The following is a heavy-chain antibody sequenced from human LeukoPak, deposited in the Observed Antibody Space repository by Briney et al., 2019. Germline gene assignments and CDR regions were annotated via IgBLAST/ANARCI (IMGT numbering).Heavy chain of an antibody. J-gene: IGHJ4*02. CDR1: GFTFSSYE. CDR2: ISSSSSYI. CDR3: ARDAGWRLLDY. D-gene: IGHD6-25*01. Sequence: PGGSLRLSCAASGFTFSSYEMNWVRQAPGKGLEWVSSISSSSSYIYYADSVKGRFTISRDNAKKSLYLQMNSLRVEDTAVYYCARDAGWRLLDYWGRGTQVTVSS. V-gene: IGHV3-21*01.